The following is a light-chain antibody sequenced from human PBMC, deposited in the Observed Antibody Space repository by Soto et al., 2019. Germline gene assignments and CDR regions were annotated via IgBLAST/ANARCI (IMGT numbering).Light chain of an antibody. Sequence: SALTQPPAASGSPGQSVTISCTGTSSDVGGYKYVSWYQQHPGKAPKLLIYEVSQRPSGVPDRFSGSKSGNTASLTVSGLQAEDEADYYCSSHAGNNMGVFGGGTKLTVL. J-gene: IGLJ3*02. V-gene: IGLV2-8*01. CDR2: EVS. CDR1: SSDVGGYKY. CDR3: SSHAGNNMGV.